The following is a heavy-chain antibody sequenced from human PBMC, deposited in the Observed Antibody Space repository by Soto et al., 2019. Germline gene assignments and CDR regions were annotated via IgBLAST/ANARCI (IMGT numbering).Heavy chain of an antibody. D-gene: IGHD5-12*01. CDR3: TREGLRFPMDV. J-gene: IGHJ6*02. CDR2: ISTHNGNR. Sequence: HVHLVQSGAEVKKPGASVKVSCKASGYSFTDYGISWVRQAPGQGLEWMGWISTHNGNRNNAQKLQGRVTMTTDTSTSTAYMELRSLRSDDTAVYYCTREGLRFPMDVWGQGTTVTVSS. CDR1: GYSFTDYG. V-gene: IGHV1-18*01.